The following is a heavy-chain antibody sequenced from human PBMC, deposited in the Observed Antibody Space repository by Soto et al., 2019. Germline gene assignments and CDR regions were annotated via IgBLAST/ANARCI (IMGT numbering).Heavy chain of an antibody. J-gene: IGHJ4*02. Sequence: SETLSLTCTVSGGSISSYYWSWIRQPPGKGLEWIGYIYYSGSTNYNPSLKSRVTISVDTSKNQFSLKLSSVTAADTAVYYCARATYYYDSSGYYPGGLDYWGQGTLVTVSS. CDR2: IYYSGST. CDR3: ARATYYYDSSGYYPGGLDY. CDR1: GGSISSYY. V-gene: IGHV4-59*01. D-gene: IGHD3-22*01.